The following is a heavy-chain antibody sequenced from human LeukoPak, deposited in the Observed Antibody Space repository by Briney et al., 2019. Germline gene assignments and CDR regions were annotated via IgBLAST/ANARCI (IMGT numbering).Heavy chain of an antibody. V-gene: IGHV3-11*01. CDR1: GFTFSDFH. J-gene: IGHJ4*02. Sequence: PGGSLRLSCVVSGFTFSDFHMSWRRQAPGKGLEWISYITNSGSDIEYADSVKGRFTISWDSAKKSLYLEMNTLRAEDTAIYYCACPYRSRFDYWGQGTLVTVSS. CDR2: ITNSGSDI. CDR3: ACPYRSRFDY. D-gene: IGHD6-13*01.